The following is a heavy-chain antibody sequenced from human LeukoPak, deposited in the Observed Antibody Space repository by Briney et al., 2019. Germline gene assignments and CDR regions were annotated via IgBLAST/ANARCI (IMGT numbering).Heavy chain of an antibody. V-gene: IGHV3-66*01. D-gene: IGHD3-22*01. CDR1: GFTVSSNY. J-gene: IGHJ4*02. Sequence: GGSLRLSCAVSGFTVSSNYMSWVRQAPGKGLEWVSAIYTGGGTDYADSVKGRFTISRDKSKNTLSLLMKSLRAEDTAVYYCARAPYYYDSSGYYFEDWGQGTLVTVSS. CDR2: IYTGGGT. CDR3: ARAPYYYDSSGYYFED.